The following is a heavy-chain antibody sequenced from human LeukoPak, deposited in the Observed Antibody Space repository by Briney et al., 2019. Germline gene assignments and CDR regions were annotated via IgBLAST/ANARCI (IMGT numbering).Heavy chain of an antibody. J-gene: IGHJ2*01. CDR2: IYYSGST. CDR1: GGSISSGGYY. V-gene: IGHV4-31*11. Sequence: SGTLSLTCAVSGGSISSGGYYWSWIRQHPGKGLEWIGYIYYSGSTYYNPSLKSRVSISVDTSKNQFSLKLSSVTAADTAVYYCARVPDDTSGLRRWYFDLWGRGTLVSVSS. CDR3: ARVPDDTSGLRRWYFDL. D-gene: IGHD3-22*01.